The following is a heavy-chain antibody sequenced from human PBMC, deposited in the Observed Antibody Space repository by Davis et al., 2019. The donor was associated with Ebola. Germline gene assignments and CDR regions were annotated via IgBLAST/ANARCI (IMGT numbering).Heavy chain of an antibody. V-gene: IGHV3-74*01. CDR3: SREVRGGFSPMDL. J-gene: IGHJ6*04. Sequence: GESLKISCAASGFTFINYWMHWVRQAPGKGLERVSRANSDGSTTGYGDSVKGRFTISRDNARNTLYLQMNSLRAEDTAVYYCSREVRGGFSPMDLWGTGTTVTVSS. D-gene: IGHD5-18*01. CDR2: ANSDGSTT. CDR1: GFTFINYW.